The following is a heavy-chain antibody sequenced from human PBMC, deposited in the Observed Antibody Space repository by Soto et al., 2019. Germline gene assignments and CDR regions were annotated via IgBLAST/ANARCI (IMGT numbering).Heavy chain of an antibody. V-gene: IGHV3-23*01. D-gene: IGHD2-8*01. CDR2: ISGSGGTT. CDR3: ERGMGGGDIVLSQAGAQAAPRCFYYGLDV. Sequence: PGGSLRLSCAASRFTFSSYAMSWVRQAPGKGLEWVSAISGSGGTTNYADSVKGRFTISRDNSKNTLYLQMNSLRAEDTALYYCERGMGGGDIVLSQAGAQAAPRCFYYGLDVWGQGTTVTVSS. J-gene: IGHJ6*02. CDR1: RFTFSSYA.